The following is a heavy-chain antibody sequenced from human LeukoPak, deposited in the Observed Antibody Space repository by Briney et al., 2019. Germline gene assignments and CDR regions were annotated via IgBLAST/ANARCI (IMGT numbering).Heavy chain of an antibody. D-gene: IGHD3-10*01. CDR3: ARKDYGSGSFSRSFDY. CDR2: IYHSGST. J-gene: IGHJ4*02. Sequence: SETLSLTCAVYGGSFSGYYWSWIRQPPGKGLEWIGEIYHSGSTNYNPSLKSRVTISVDKSKNQFSLKLSSVTAADTAVYYCARKDYGSGSFSRSFDYWGQGTLVTVSS. CDR1: GGSFSGYY. V-gene: IGHV4-34*01.